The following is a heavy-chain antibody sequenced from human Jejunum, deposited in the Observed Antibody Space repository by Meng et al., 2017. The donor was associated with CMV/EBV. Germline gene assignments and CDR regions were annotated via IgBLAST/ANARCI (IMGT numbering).Heavy chain of an antibody. CDR3: VRDRFDSGNYVFDY. D-gene: IGHD3-22*01. CDR1: GGSINRGGYY. J-gene: IGHJ4*02. V-gene: IGHV4-30-4*01. CDR2: IHYSGIT. Sequence: SGGSINRGGYYWRWIRQHPGKGLEWIGYIHYSGITYYNPSLKSRVTISIDTSKNQFSLNLSSVTAADTAVYFCVRDRFDSGNYVFDYWGQGTLVTVSS.